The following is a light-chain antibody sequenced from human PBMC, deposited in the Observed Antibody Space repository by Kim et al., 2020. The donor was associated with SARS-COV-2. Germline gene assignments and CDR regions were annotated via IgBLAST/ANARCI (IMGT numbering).Light chain of an antibody. CDR1: QDISKL. CDR2: RAY. J-gene: IGKJ1*01. Sequence: GDRVTITCRSSQDISKLLAWYQQKPGKAPNLLIFRAYVLQSGFPSRFSGGGSGTDFTLTISSLQPEDVATYYCQRYNTAPWTFGQGTKVDIK. CDR3: QRYNTAPWT. V-gene: IGKV1-27*01.